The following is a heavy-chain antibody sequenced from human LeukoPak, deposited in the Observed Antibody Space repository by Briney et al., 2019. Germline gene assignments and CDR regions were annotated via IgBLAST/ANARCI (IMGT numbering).Heavy chain of an antibody. Sequence: ASVKISCNSSGYTFTSCSNSWVRHAQAPGLERMGWISAYNGNTNYAQKRQGRVTMTSDTSTSTAYMELRSLRSDDTAVYYCARGGSGWFYGMDVWGQGTTVTVSS. CDR3: ARGGSGWFYGMDV. CDR1: GYTFTSCS. V-gene: IGHV1-18*01. D-gene: IGHD6-19*01. CDR2: ISAYNGNT. J-gene: IGHJ6*02.